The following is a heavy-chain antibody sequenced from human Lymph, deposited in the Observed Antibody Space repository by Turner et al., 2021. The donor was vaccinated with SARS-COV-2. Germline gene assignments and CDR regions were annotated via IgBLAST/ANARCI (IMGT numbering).Heavy chain of an antibody. CDR2: ISVYNGNT. CDR1: GYTFTSYG. Sequence: QVPLVQSGAEVKKPGASVKVSCQASGYTFTSYGISWVRQAPGQGLEWMGWISVYNGNTNYAQKLQGRVTMTTDTSTSTAYMELRSLRSDDTAVYYCARFTASIEVTGRYFDYWGQGTLVTVSS. D-gene: IGHD6-19*01. CDR3: ARFTASIEVTGRYFDY. J-gene: IGHJ4*02. V-gene: IGHV1-18*01.